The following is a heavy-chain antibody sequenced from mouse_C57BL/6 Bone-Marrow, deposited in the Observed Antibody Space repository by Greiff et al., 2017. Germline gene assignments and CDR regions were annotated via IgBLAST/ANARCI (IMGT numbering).Heavy chain of an antibody. CDR3: ARRGDGRDWYFDV. CDR2: ISSGGSYT. J-gene: IGHJ1*03. CDR1: GFTFSSYG. V-gene: IGHV5-6*02. Sequence: EVTLMESGGDLVKPGGSLKLSCAASGFTFSSYGMSWVRQTPDKRLEWVATISSGGSYTYYPDSVKGRFTISRDNAKNTLYLQMSSLKSEDTAMYYCARRGDGRDWYFDVWGTGTTVTVSS.